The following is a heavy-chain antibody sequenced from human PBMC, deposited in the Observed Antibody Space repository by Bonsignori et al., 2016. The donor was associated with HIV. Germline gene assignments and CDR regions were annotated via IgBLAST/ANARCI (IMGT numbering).Heavy chain of an antibody. J-gene: IGHJ6*03. D-gene: IGHD3-22*01. V-gene: IGHV3-7*05. CDR3: ARDTDSSGYYWSYYYYMDV. Sequence: VRQMPGKGLEWVANINQHGGETYCVDSVKGRFTISRDNAKNSLYLQMNTLRAEDTAVYYCARDTDSSGYYWSYYYYMDVWGKGTTVTVSS. CDR2: INQHGGET.